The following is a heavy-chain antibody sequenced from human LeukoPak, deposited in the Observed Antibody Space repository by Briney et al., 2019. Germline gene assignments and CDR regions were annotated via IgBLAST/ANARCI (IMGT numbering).Heavy chain of an antibody. CDR2: VYNTGRT. D-gene: IGHD5-18*01. CDR3: ARVGIQLWFTYFDY. J-gene: IGHJ4*02. CDR1: GGSISSYF. V-gene: IGHV4-59*01. Sequence: SETLSLTCTVSGGSISSYFWSWIRQPPGKGLEWIGNVYNTGRTNYNPSLESRVTISVDTSKNQFSLRLSSVTAADTAVYYCARVGIQLWFTYFDYWGQGTLVTVSS.